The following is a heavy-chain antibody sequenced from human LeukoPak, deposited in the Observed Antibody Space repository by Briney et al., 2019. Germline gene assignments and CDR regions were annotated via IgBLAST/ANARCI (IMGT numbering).Heavy chain of an antibody. J-gene: IGHJ4*02. D-gene: IGHD1-26*01. CDR1: GFTFSSYG. Sequence: GGSLRLSCAASGFTFSSYGMHWVRQAPGKGLEWVAVIWYDGSNKYYADSVKGRFTISRDNSKNTLYLQMNSLRAEDTAVHYCARGGSYGGVDYWGQGTLVTVSS. CDR3: ARGGSYGGVDY. CDR2: IWYDGSNK. V-gene: IGHV3-33*01.